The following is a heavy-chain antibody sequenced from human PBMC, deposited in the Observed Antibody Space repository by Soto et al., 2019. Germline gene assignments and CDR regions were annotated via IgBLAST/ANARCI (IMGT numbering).Heavy chain of an antibody. CDR2: ISWNSGSI. CDR1: GFTFDDYA. CDR3: AKSPGIMITFGGVGGAFDI. Sequence: EVQLVESGGGLVQPGRSLRLSCAASGFTFDDYAMHWVRQAPGKGLEWVSGISWNSGSIGYADSVKGRFTISRDNAKNSLYLQMNSLRAEDTALYYCAKSPGIMITFGGVGGAFDIWGQGTMVTVSS. J-gene: IGHJ3*02. D-gene: IGHD3-16*01. V-gene: IGHV3-9*01.